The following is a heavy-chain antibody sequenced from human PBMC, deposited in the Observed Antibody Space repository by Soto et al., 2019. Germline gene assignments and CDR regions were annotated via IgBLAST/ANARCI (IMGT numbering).Heavy chain of an antibody. CDR2: IKQDGSEK. J-gene: IGHJ3*02. CDR3: ARVGRGYYDSSGYSGHDAFDI. V-gene: IGHV3-7*01. CDR1: GFTFSSYW. Sequence: GGSLRLSCAASGFTFSSYWMSWVRQAPGKGLEWVANIKQDGSEKYYVDSVKGRFTISRDNAKNSLYLQMNSLRAEDTAVYYCARVGRGYYDSSGYSGHDAFDIWGQGTMVTVSS. D-gene: IGHD3-22*01.